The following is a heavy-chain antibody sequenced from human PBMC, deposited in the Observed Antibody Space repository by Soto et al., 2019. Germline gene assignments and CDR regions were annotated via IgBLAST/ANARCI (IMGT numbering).Heavy chain of an antibody. CDR1: GFTFTDYD. CDR2: MNPNSDTT. J-gene: IGHJ6*03. Sequence: QVQLVQSGAEVKKPGASVKVSCTASGFTFTDYDVNWVRQAAGQGLEWMGSMNPNSDTTDYAQMFQGRLTLTRNTSRDTVYLELSSLSSEDTAVYYCARVTVTTGSLHQYWYYMDVWGKGTTVTVSS. D-gene: IGHD4-17*01. CDR3: ARVTVTTGSLHQYWYYMDV. V-gene: IGHV1-8*01.